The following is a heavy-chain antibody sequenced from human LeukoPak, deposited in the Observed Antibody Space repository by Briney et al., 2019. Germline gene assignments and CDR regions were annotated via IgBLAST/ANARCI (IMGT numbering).Heavy chain of an antibody. D-gene: IGHD3-10*01. CDR3: ANYGLWATPFDY. CDR1: GFTFSSYA. V-gene: IGHV3-23*01. Sequence: PGGSLRLSCAASGFTFSSYAMSWVRQAPGKGLEWASAISGSGGSTYYADSVKGRFTISRDNSKNTLYLQMNSLRAEDTAVYYCANYGLWATPFDYWGQGTLVTVSS. J-gene: IGHJ4*02. CDR2: ISGSGGST.